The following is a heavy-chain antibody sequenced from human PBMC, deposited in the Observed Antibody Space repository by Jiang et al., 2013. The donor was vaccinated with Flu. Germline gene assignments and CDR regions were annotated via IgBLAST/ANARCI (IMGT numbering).Heavy chain of an antibody. V-gene: IGHV1-69*04. J-gene: IGHJ4*02. D-gene: IGHD3-22*01. CDR3: ARVSILPYYDSTMIVVAEDY. Sequence: GAEVKKPGSSVKVSCKASGGTFSSYAISWVRQAPGQGLEWMGRIIPILGIANYAQKFQGRVTITADKSTSTAYMELSSLRSEDTAVYYCARVSILPYYDSTMIVVAEDYWGQGNPGHRLL. CDR1: GGTFSSYA. CDR2: IIPILGIA.